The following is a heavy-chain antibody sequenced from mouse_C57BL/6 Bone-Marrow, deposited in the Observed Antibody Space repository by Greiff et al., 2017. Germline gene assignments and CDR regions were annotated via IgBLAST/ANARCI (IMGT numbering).Heavy chain of an antibody. CDR3: ARSGGLLWLRRPSFDY. D-gene: IGHD2-2*01. J-gene: IGHJ2*01. Sequence: QVHVKQSGAELVRPGTSVKVSCKASGYAFTNYLIEWVKQRPGQGLEWIGVINPGSGGTNYNEKFKGKATLTADKSSSTAYMQLSSLTSEDSAVYFCARSGGLLWLRRPSFDYWGQGTTLTVSS. CDR1: GYAFTNYL. V-gene: IGHV1-54*01. CDR2: INPGSGGT.